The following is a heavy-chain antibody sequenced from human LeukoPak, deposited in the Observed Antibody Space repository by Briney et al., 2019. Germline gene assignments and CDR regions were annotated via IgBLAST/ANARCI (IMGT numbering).Heavy chain of an antibody. CDR1: GYTLTGYY. CDR2: INPNSGGT. J-gene: IGHJ4*02. D-gene: IGHD3-22*01. V-gene: IGHV1-2*02. Sequence: ASVKVSCKASGYTLTGYYMHWVRQAPGQELEWMGWINPNSGGTNYAQKFQGRVTMTRDTSISTAYMELSRLRSDDTAVYYCARDYYDSSGYYRFDYCGQGTLVTVSS. CDR3: ARDYYDSSGYYRFDY.